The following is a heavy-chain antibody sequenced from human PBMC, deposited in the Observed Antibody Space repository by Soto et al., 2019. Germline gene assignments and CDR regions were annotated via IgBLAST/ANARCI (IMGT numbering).Heavy chain of an antibody. D-gene: IGHD3-3*01. V-gene: IGHV4-34*01. Sequence: SETLSLTCAVYGGSFSGYYWSWIRQPPGKGLEWIGEINHSGSTNYNPSLKSRVTISVDTSKNQFSLKLSSVTAADTAVYYCARGQDDFSVYYYYMDVWGKGTTVTVSS. CDR1: GGSFSGYY. CDR2: INHSGST. J-gene: IGHJ6*03. CDR3: ARGQDDFSVYYYYMDV.